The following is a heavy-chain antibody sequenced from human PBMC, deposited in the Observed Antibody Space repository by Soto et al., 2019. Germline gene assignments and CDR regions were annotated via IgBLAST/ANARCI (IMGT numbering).Heavy chain of an antibody. V-gene: IGHV3-23*01. CDR2: ISGSGGST. CDR3: AKESDISLFYFDD. CDR1: TFMFSSYA. Sequence: GSLRLSCAASTFMFSSYAMSWVRQAPGKGLEWVSTISGSGGSTYYADSVKGRFTVSRDNSKSALYLQMNSLRAEDTAIYYCAKESDISLFYFDDWGQGTLVTVSS. J-gene: IGHJ4*02. D-gene: IGHD2-15*01.